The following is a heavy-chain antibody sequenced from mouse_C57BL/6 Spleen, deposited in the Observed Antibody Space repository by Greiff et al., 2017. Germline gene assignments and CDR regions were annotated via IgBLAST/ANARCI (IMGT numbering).Heavy chain of an antibody. J-gene: IGHJ2*01. CDR3: ERRDWDSTVDY. CDR1: GYTFTSYW. V-gene: IGHV1-69*01. CDR2: IDPSDSYT. D-gene: IGHD1-1*01. Sequence: QVQLQQPGAELVMPGASVKLSCKASGYTFTSYWMHWVKQRPGQGLEWIGEIDPSDSYTNYNQKFKGKSTLTVDKSSSSAYMQLSSRKSEDAAVYECERRDWDSTVDYWGQGTTLTVSS.